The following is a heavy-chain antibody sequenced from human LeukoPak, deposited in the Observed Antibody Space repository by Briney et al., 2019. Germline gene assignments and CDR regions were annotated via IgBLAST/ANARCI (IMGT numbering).Heavy chain of an antibody. D-gene: IGHD6-13*01. V-gene: IGHV3-69-1*01. CDR1: GFTFNDYY. CDR2: ISSGGSI. J-gene: IGHJ4*02. CDR3: ARGRTYSSSWPFDY. Sequence: PGGSLRLSCAASGFTFNDYYMSWIRQAPGKGLEWVSYISSGGSINYADSVKGRLTISRDNAKNSLYLQMNSLRAEDTAVYYCARGRTYSSSWPFDYWGQGTLVTVSS.